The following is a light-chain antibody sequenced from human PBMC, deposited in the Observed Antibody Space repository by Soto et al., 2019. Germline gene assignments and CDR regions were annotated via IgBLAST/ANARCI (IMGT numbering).Light chain of an antibody. CDR1: QDIAHN. CDR2: EKS. Sequence: IQLTQSPSVLSASIGDRVSISCRASQDIAHNLNWYQQKPGRAPQLLIFEKSTLLYGVPARFSGSGSGTEFTLTISSLQPEDFGTYYCQQASAHPLFFGGGTSVQIK. J-gene: IGKJ4*01. CDR3: QQASAHPLF. V-gene: IGKV1-9*01.